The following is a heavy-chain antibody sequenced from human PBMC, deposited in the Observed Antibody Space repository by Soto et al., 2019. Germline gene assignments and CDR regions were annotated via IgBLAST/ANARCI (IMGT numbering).Heavy chain of an antibody. CDR2: IYYSGST. CDR3: ARRGSSGLVDY. Sequence: QLQLQESGPGLVKPSETLSLTCTVSGGSISSSSYYWGWIRQPPGKGLEWIGSIYYSGSTYYNPSLKSRVTISVDTSKNQFSLKLSSVTAADTAVYYCARRGSSGLVDYWGQGTLVTVSS. CDR1: GGSISSSSYY. V-gene: IGHV4-39*01. D-gene: IGHD6-19*01. J-gene: IGHJ4*02.